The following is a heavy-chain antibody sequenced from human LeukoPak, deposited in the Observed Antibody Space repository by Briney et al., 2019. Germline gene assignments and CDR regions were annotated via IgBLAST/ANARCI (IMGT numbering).Heavy chain of an antibody. Sequence: GASVKVSCKASGNTFTSYDINWVRKATGQGLEWMGWMNPNSGNTGYAQKFQGRVTMTRNTSISTAYMELSSLRSEDTAVYYCARVCRTTAAGTPCFGYWGQGTLVTVSS. J-gene: IGHJ4*02. V-gene: IGHV1-8*01. CDR1: GNTFTSYD. D-gene: IGHD6-13*01. CDR2: MNPNSGNT. CDR3: ARVCRTTAAGTPCFGY.